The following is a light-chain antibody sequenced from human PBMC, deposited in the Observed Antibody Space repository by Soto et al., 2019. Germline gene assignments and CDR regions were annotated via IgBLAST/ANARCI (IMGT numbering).Light chain of an antibody. CDR1: QSLSSAF. CDR3: QQCGSSPET. Sequence: EIVMTQSPGTLSLSPGQRATLACRASQSLSSAFLAWYQQKPGQAPRLLIYSASSRATGVPDRFSGSGSGTDFTLTISRLEPEDFAVYYCQQCGSSPETFGQGTKVDI. CDR2: SAS. J-gene: IGKJ1*01. V-gene: IGKV3-20*01.